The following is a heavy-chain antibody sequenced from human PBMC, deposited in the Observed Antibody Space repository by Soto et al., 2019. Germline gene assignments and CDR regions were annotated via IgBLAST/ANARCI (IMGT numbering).Heavy chain of an antibody. CDR1: GGSISSGGYY. J-gene: IGHJ6*03. V-gene: IGHV4-31*03. CDR3: ARVRHPGYYYYYMDV. CDR2: IYYSGST. D-gene: IGHD1-1*01. Sequence: QVQLQESGPGLVKPSQTLSLTCTVSGGSISSGGYYWSWIRQHPGKGLEWIGYIYYSGSTYYNPSLKSRVTISVDTSKNQFSLKLSSVTAADTAVYYCARVRHPGYYYYYMDVWGKGTTVTVSS.